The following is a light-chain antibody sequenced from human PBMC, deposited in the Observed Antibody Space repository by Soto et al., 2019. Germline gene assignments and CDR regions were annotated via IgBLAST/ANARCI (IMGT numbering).Light chain of an antibody. CDR1: QSVLYSSNNKNY. V-gene: IGKV4-1*01. J-gene: IGKJ4*01. CDR3: QQYYSTLLLT. CDR2: WAS. Sequence: IVMTQSPDTLAVSLGERATINCKSSQSVLYSSNNKNYLAWYQQKPGQPPKLLIYWASTRESGVPDRLSGRGSGKDFTLTISSLQAEEVAVYYCQQYYSTLLLTFGGGTKVDI.